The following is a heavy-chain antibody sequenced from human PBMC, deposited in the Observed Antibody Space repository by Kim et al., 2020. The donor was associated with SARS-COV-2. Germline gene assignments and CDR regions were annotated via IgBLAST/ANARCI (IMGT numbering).Heavy chain of an antibody. D-gene: IGHD3-16*02. V-gene: IGHV3-7*01. CDR2: IKQDGSEK. Sequence: GGSLRLSCAASGFTFSSYWMSWVRQAPGKGLECVANIKQDGSEKYYVDSVKGRFTISRDNAKNSLYLQMNSLRAEDTAVYYCARVGAHYDYIWGSYRHHTSGGYYYGMDVWGQGTTVTVSS. J-gene: IGHJ6*02. CDR3: ARVGAHYDYIWGSYRHHTSGGYYYGMDV. CDR1: GFTFSSYW.